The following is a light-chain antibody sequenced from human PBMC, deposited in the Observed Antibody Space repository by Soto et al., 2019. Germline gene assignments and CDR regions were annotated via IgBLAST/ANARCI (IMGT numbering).Light chain of an antibody. CDR3: QTWGTGILPNWV. Sequence: QPVLTQSPSASASLGASVKLTCTLSSGHSSCAIAWHQQQPEKGPRYLMKLNSDGSHSKGDGIPDRFSGSSSGAERYLTISSLQSEDEADYYCQTWGTGILPNWVFGGGTKLTVL. J-gene: IGLJ3*02. V-gene: IGLV4-69*01. CDR1: SGHSSCA. CDR2: LNSDGSH.